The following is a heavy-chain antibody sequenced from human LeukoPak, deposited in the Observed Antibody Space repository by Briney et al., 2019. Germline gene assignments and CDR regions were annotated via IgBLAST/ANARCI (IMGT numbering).Heavy chain of an antibody. Sequence: GESLKISCAASGFTFSDYYMSWIRQAPGKGLEWVTYISGSSSYTNYADSVKGRFTISRDNAKNSLYLQMNSLRAEDTAVYYCARHGLYDSSDYWTFQHWGQGTLVTVSS. V-gene: IGHV3-11*06. D-gene: IGHD3-22*01. CDR3: ARHGLYDSSDYWTFQH. CDR1: GFTFSDYY. CDR2: ISGSSSYT. J-gene: IGHJ1*01.